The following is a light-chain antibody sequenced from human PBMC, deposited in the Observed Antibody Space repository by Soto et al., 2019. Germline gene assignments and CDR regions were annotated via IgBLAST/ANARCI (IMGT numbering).Light chain of an antibody. CDR1: SSDVGSRNL. CDR3: CSYAGSYTWV. V-gene: IGLV2-23*02. J-gene: IGLJ3*02. CDR2: EVT. Sequence: QSVLTQPASVSGSPGQSITISCTGTSSDVGSRNLVSWYQQHPGKAPKLIIYEVTKWPSGVSNRFSGSKSGNTASLTIFGLQAENDAYYYCCSYAGSYTWVFGGGTKLTVL.